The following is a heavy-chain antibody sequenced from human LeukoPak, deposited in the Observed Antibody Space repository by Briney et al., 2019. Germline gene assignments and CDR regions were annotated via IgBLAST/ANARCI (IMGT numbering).Heavy chain of an antibody. CDR1: GFTFTSSA. D-gene: IGHD3-3*01. CDR3: AAASFERECLLRY. V-gene: IGHV1-58*02. CDR2: IVVGSGNT. Sequence: SVKVSCKASGFTFTSSAMQWVRQARGQRLEWIGWIVVGSGNTNYAQKFQERVTITRDMSTSTAYMELSSLRSEDTAVYYCAAASFERECLLRYWGQGTLVTVSS. J-gene: IGHJ4*02.